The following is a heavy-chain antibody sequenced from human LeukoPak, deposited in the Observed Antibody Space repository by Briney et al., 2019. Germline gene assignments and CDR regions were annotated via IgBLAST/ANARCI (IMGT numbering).Heavy chain of an antibody. D-gene: IGHD5-18*01. Sequence: SETLSLTCTVSGGSINSYYWSWIRQPAGKGLEWIGRIYTSGSTNYNPSLKSRVTMSVDTSKNQFSLKVTYVTAADTAVYYCARVGYSYDYFDYWGQGTLVTVSS. J-gene: IGHJ4*02. CDR3: ARVGYSYDYFDY. CDR2: IYTSGST. V-gene: IGHV4-4*07. CDR1: GGSINSYY.